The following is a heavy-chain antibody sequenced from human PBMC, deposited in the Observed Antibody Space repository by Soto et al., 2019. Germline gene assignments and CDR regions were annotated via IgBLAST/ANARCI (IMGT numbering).Heavy chain of an antibody. CDR2: IWYDGSNK. J-gene: IGHJ6*02. CDR1: GFTFSSYG. D-gene: IGHD3-22*01. Sequence: GGSLRLSCVASGFTFSSYGMHWVRQAPGKGLEWVAVIWYDGSNKYYADSVKGRFTISRDNSKNTLYLQMNSLRAEDTAVYYCARGYYDSSGWNPFYYYYGMDVWGQGTTVTVSS. V-gene: IGHV3-33*01. CDR3: ARGYYDSSGWNPFYYYYGMDV.